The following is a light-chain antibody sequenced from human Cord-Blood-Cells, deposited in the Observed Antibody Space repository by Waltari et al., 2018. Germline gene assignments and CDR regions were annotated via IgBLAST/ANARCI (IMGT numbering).Light chain of an antibody. CDR1: RSDVGSYNL. CDR2: EVS. J-gene: IGLJ2*01. Sequence: QSALTQPASVSGSPGQSITISCTGTRSDVGSYNLVSWYQQHPGKAPKLMIYEVSKRPSGVSNRFSGSKSGNTASLTISGLQAEDEADYYGCSYAGSSTWVFGGGTKLTVL. V-gene: IGLV2-23*02. CDR3: CSYAGSSTWV.